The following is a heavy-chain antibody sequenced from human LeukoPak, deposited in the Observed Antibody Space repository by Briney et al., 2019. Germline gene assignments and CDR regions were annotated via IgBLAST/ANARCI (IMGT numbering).Heavy chain of an antibody. Sequence: PGGSLRLSCAASGFTFKTAWMNWVRQAPGKGLEWVGRVKSKTDGGTTDYPAPVKGRFSISRDDSRNMLYLEINSLQIEDTAIYYCTADPPTNSRLIDDWGQGTLVAVSS. CDR3: TADPPTNSRLIDD. CDR2: VKSKTDGGTT. J-gene: IGHJ4*02. CDR1: GFTFKTAW. D-gene: IGHD6-13*01. V-gene: IGHV3-15*07.